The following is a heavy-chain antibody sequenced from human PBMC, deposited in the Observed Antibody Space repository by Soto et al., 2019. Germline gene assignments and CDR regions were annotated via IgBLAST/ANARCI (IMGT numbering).Heavy chain of an antibody. CDR3: AREEYYYGSGAFFDY. D-gene: IGHD3-10*01. CDR2: IIPILGIA. J-gene: IGHJ4*02. V-gene: IGHV1-69*04. Sequence: GASVKVSCKASGGTFSSYTISWVRQAPGQGLEWKGRIIPILGIANYAQKFQGRVTITADKSTSTAYMELSSLRSEDTAVYYCAREEYYYGSGAFFDYWGQGTLVTVSS. CDR1: GGTFSSYT.